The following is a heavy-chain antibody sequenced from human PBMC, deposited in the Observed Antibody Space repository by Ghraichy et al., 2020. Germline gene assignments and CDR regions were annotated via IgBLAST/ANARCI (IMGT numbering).Heavy chain of an antibody. CDR3: AKDCVTTVTTRIAACNWFDP. V-gene: IGHV3-23*01. Sequence: GGSLRLSCAASGFTFSSYAMSWVRQAPGKGLEWVSAISGSGGSTYYADSVKGRFTISRDNSKNTLYLKMNSLRAEDTAVYYCAKDCVTTVTTRIAACNWFDPWGQGTLVTVSS. J-gene: IGHJ5*02. D-gene: IGHD4-17*01. CDR2: ISGSGGST. CDR1: GFTFSSYA.